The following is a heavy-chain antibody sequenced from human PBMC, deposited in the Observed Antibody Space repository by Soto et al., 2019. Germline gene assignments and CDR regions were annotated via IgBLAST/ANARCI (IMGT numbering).Heavy chain of an antibody. V-gene: IGHV4-59*12. CDR2: IYYGGST. J-gene: IGHJ6*02. CDR3: ARVVGGYYYGMDV. D-gene: IGHD2-2*01. Sequence: SETLSLTCTVSGDSISTDYWSWIRQSPGKGLEWIGFIYYGGSTNYNPSLKSRVTISVDKSKNQFSLKLSSVTAADTAVYYCARVVGGYYYGMDVWGQGTTVTVSS. CDR1: GDSISTDY.